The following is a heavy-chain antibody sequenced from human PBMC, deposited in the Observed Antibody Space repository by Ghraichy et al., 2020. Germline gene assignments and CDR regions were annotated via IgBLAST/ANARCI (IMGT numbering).Heavy chain of an antibody. CDR1: GFTFSSYS. Sequence: GGSLRLSCAASGFTFSSYSMNWVRQVPGKGLEWVSSISSSSSYIYYADSVKGRFTISRDNAKNSLYLQMNSLRAEDTAVYYCASGRVIAYYYDSSGYYFDYWCQGTLVTVSS. J-gene: IGHJ4*02. CDR2: ISSSSSYI. CDR3: ASGRVIAYYYDSSGYYFDY. D-gene: IGHD3-22*01. V-gene: IGHV3-21*01.